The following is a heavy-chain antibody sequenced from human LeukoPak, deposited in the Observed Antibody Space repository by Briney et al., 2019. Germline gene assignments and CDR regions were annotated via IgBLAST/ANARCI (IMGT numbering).Heavy chain of an antibody. Sequence: GGSLRLSCAASGFTFSSYGVSWVRQAPGKGLEWFSGISGTGGSTYYADSVKGRFTISRDNSKNTLYLQMNSLRAEDTAVYYCAKGYSSWCGFDYWGQGTLVTVSS. V-gene: IGHV3-23*01. CDR2: ISGTGGST. J-gene: IGHJ4*02. CDR3: AKGYSSWCGFDY. CDR1: GFTFSSYG. D-gene: IGHD6-13*01.